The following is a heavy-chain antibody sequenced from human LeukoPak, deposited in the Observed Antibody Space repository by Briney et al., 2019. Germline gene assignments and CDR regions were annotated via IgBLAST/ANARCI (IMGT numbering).Heavy chain of an antibody. CDR3: AKDRVRGYSYGPNFDY. V-gene: IGHV3-9*01. CDR2: ISWNSGRI. J-gene: IGHJ4*02. D-gene: IGHD5-18*01. Sequence: GGSLRLSCAASGFTFDDYAMHWVRHAPGKGLEWVSGISWNSGRIGYADSVKGRFTISRDNAKNSLYLQMNSLRAEDTALCYCAKDRVRGYSYGPNFDYWGQGTLVTVSS. CDR1: GFTFDDYA.